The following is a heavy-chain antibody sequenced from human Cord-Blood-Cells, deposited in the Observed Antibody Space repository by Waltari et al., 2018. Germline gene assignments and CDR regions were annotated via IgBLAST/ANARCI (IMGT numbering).Heavy chain of an antibody. Sequence: QVQLVESGGGVVQPGRSLRLSCAAHGFTFSSYGMHWVRQAPGKGLELVAVIWYDGSNKYYTDSVKGRFTISRDNSKNTLSLQMNSLRAEVTAVYYCARDDGPNWYFDRWGRGTLVTVSS. CDR2: IWYDGSNK. V-gene: IGHV3-33*01. CDR1: GFTFSSYG. J-gene: IGHJ2*01. CDR3: ARDDGPNWYFDR.